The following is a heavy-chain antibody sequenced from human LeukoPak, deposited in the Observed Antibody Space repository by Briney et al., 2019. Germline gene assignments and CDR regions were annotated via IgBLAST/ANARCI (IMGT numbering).Heavy chain of an antibody. CDR2: ISPYNGNT. V-gene: IGHV1-18*01. J-gene: IGHJ4*02. CDR3: AIGIVGATTEFFDRPTGDY. CDR1: GYTFTSYG. D-gene: IGHD1-26*01. Sequence: VASVKVSCKASGYTFTSYGINWVRQAPGQGLEWLGWISPYNGNTNSAQKLQGRVTMTTDTSTSTAYMELRGLRSDDTAVYYCAIGIVGATTEFFDRPTGDYWGQGTLVTVSS.